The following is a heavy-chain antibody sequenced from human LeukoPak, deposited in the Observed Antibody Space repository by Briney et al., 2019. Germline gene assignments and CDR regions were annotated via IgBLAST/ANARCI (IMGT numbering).Heavy chain of an antibody. J-gene: IGHJ4*02. CDR3: AKGGGWFYYFDY. CDR1: GFTFSNFA. Sequence: PGGSLRLSCAASGFTFSNFAMNWVRQAPGKGLEWVSGISGSDGNTYHADSMKGRFTISRDNSKNTLYLQMNSLRAEDTAVYYWAKGGGWFYYFDYWGRGTLVTVS. CDR2: ISGSDGNT. D-gene: IGHD6-19*01. V-gene: IGHV3-23*01.